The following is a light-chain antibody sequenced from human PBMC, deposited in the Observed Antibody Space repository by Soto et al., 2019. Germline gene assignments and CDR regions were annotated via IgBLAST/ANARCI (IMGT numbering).Light chain of an antibody. CDR2: GAS. J-gene: IGKJ5*01. V-gene: IGKV3-15*01. Sequence: EIVLTQSPGTLSLSPGERATLSCRASQSVSNNYLAWYQQKPGQAPRLLIYGASTRATDIPARFSGSGSGTEFTLTISSLQSEDFVVYYCQQYNNWPRTFGQGTRLEIK. CDR3: QQYNNWPRT. CDR1: QSVSNN.